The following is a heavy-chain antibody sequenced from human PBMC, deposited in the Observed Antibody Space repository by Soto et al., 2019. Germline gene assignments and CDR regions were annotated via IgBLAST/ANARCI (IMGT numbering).Heavy chain of an antibody. CDR2: IYWNDDK. J-gene: IGHJ5*02. Sequence: ITLKESGPTLVKPTQTLTLTCTFSGFSLSTSGVGVGWIRQPPGKALDWLALIYWNDDKRYSPSLKSRLTITKDTSKNQVVLTMTNMDPVDTATYYCAHNSYYGSRRSWFDPWGQGTLVTVAS. CDR3: AHNSYYGSRRSWFDP. D-gene: IGHD3-10*01. V-gene: IGHV2-5*01. CDR1: GFSLSTSGVG.